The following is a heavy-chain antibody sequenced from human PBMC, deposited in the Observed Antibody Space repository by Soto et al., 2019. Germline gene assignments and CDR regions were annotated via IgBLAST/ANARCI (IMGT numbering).Heavy chain of an antibody. CDR3: AADNERDYGAAAG. V-gene: IGHV1-58*01. CDR2: IVVGSGNT. CDR1: GFTFSSSA. J-gene: IGHJ4*02. Sequence: SVKVSCKASGFTFSSSAVQWVRQARGQRLEWIGWIVVGSGNTNYAQKFHKRVTITRDMSTSTAYMELSSLRSEDTAVYYCAADNERDYGAAAGWGQGTLVTVSS. D-gene: IGHD6-13*01.